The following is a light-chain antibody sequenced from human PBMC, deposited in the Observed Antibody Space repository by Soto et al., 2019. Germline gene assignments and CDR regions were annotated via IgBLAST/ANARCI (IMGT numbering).Light chain of an antibody. CDR3: QQRHSYPIT. V-gene: IGKV1-9*01. Sequence: DIQLTQSPSFLSASVGDRVTITCRASQGISSYLAWYQQKPGKAPNLLIHTASTLQSGVPSRFSGSGSGTEFTLTISSLQPEDFPTYYCQQRHSYPITFGQGTRLEIK. CDR1: QGISSY. J-gene: IGKJ5*01. CDR2: TAS.